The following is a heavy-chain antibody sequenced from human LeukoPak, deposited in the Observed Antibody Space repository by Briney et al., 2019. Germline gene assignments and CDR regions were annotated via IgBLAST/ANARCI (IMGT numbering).Heavy chain of an antibody. CDR2: ISSSSSTI. D-gene: IGHD2/OR15-2a*01. CDR1: GFTFSSYG. Sequence: PGGSLRLSCAASGFTFSSYGMHWVRQAPGKGLEWVSYISSSSSTIYYADSVKGRFTISRDNAKNSLYLQMNSLRAEDTAVYYCARAIIRVPLGYWGQGTLVTVSS. CDR3: ARAIIRVPLGY. J-gene: IGHJ4*02. V-gene: IGHV3-48*04.